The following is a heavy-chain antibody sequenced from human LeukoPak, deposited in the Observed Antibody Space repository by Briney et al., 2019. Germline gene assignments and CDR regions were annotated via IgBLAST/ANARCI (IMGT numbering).Heavy chain of an antibody. CDR3: ARPQPSGYYYGYFDY. CDR2: IHHSGST. CDR1: GGSISSRNW. D-gene: IGHD3-22*01. V-gene: IGHV4-4*02. J-gene: IGHJ4*02. Sequence: PSETLSLTCAVSGGSISSRNWWSWVRQPPGKGLEWIGEIHHSGSTNYNPSLKSRVTISVDKSKNQFSLKMNSVTAADTAVYYCARPQPSGYYYGYFDYWGQGTLVTVSS.